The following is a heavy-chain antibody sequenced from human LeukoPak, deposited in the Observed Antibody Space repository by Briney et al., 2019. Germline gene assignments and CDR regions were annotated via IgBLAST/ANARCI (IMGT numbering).Heavy chain of an antibody. Sequence: SETLSLTCTVSGYFISSGYYWGWIRQPPGKGLDWIGSIYHSGSTYYNPSLKSRVTISVDTSKNQFSLKLSSVTAADTAVYYCARHLLTSYDSSGYTDYWGQGTLVTVSS. CDR3: ARHLLTSYDSSGYTDY. CDR2: IYHSGST. D-gene: IGHD3-22*01. J-gene: IGHJ4*02. CDR1: GYFISSGYY. V-gene: IGHV4-38-2*02.